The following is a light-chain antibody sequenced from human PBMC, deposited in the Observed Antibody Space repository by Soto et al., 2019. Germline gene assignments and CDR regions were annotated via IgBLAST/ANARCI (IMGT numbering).Light chain of an antibody. J-gene: IGLJ2*01. V-gene: IGLV1-51*01. Sequence: QSVLTQPPSVSAAPGQKVTISCSGSSSNIGNNYVSWYQQLPGTAPKLLICDNNKRPSGIPDRFSGSKSGTSATLGITGLQTGDEADYYCGTWDSSLSAVVFGGGTKLTV. CDR1: SSNIGNNY. CDR3: GTWDSSLSAVV. CDR2: DNN.